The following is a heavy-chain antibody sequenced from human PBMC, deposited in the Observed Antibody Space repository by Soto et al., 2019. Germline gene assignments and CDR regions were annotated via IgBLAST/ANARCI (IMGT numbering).Heavy chain of an antibody. J-gene: IGHJ1*01. Sequence: PAETLSLTCTISGGSFNNDYWTWIRQSPGKGLEWIGYIFHSGITDYNPSVKSRVTISIDKSKNLFSLKLTSVTAADTAVYYCARDRYFYDSPGYYRNLDAWGPGILVNVTT. CDR1: GGSFNNDY. CDR3: ARDRYFYDSPGYYRNLDA. CDR2: IFHSGIT. D-gene: IGHD3-22*01. V-gene: IGHV4-59*01.